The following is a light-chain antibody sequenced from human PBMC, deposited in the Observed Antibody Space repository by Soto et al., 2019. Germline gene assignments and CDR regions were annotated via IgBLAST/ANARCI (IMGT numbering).Light chain of an antibody. CDR2: GNS. V-gene: IGLV1-40*01. CDR1: ISNIGAGYD. Sequence: QSVLTHPPSVSGAPGQRVTISCTGSISNIGAGYDVHWYQQLPGTVPKVLIYGNSNRPSGVPDRFSGSKSGTSASLAITGLQAEDEADYYCQSYDISLSGFHVFGTGTKLTVL. CDR3: QSYDISLSGFHV. J-gene: IGLJ1*01.